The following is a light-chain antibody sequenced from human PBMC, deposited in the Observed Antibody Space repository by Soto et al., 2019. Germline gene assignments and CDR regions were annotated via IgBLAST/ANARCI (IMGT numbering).Light chain of an antibody. CDR1: LSVSSY. V-gene: IGKV3-11*01. CDR2: DAS. CDR3: QQRQYWPQIT. Sequence: VVWTQSPATLSLSPGESATLSCRASLSVSSYLAWYQQKPGQAHRLLIYDASYRATGIPARFIGSGSGTDFTLTISSLQTEDFAVYYGQQRQYWPQITLGQGTQLDIK. J-gene: IGKJ5*01.